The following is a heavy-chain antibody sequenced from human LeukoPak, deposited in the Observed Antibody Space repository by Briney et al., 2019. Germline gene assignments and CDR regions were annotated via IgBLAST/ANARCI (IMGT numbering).Heavy chain of an antibody. J-gene: IGHJ3*02. CDR1: GYTFIGYY. D-gene: IGHD1-26*01. V-gene: IGHV1-2*02. Sequence: GASVKVSCKASGYTFIGYYMHWVRQAPGQGLEWMGWINPSSGGTNYAQKFQGRVTMTRDTSISTAYMELSRLRSDDTAVYYCARVRELLTILDAFDIWGQGTMVTVSS. CDR2: INPSSGGT. CDR3: ARVRELLTILDAFDI.